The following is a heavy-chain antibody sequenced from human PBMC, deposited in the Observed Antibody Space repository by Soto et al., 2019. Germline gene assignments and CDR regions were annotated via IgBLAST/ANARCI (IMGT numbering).Heavy chain of an antibody. CDR3: ARGFYYYDSSGVDY. J-gene: IGHJ4*02. CDR1: GGSISSGGYS. D-gene: IGHD3-22*01. Sequence: TSETLSLTCAVSGGSISSGGYSWSWIRQHPGKGLEWIGYIYYSGSTYYNPSLKSRVTISVDTSKNQFSLKLSSVTAADTAVYYCARGFYYYDSSGVDYWGQGTLVTVSS. CDR2: IYYSGST. V-gene: IGHV4-31*11.